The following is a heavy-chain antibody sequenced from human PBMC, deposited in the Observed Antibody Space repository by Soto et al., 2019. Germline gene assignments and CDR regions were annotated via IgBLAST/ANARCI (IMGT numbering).Heavy chain of an antibody. CDR3: ARGRGGYNWFDP. D-gene: IGHD3-16*01. J-gene: IGHJ5*02. Sequence: QVQLQGSGPGLVKPSQTLSLTCTVSGGSISSGGYYWTWIRQHPGKGLEWIGYIYYSGSTYYNPSLRRRVPLPVDTSKNPFSLRLSSVTAAYTAVDYCARGRGGYNWFDPWGQGTLVTVDS. CDR1: GGSISSGGYY. CDR2: IYYSGST. V-gene: IGHV4-31*03.